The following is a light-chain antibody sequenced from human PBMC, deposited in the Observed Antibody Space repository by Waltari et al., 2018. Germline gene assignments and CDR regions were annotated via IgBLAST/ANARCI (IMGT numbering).Light chain of an antibody. J-gene: IGKJ1*01. V-gene: IGKV1-8*01. CDR3: QHYYNYPLT. CDR1: QGISSY. CDR2: AAS. Sequence: AIRITQSPSSLSAPTGDRVTTPCRASQGISSYLAGYQQKPGKAPKLLIYAASTLKSGVPSRFSGSGSGTDFTLTISCLLSEDFASYYCQHYYNYPLTFGQGTKVEIK.